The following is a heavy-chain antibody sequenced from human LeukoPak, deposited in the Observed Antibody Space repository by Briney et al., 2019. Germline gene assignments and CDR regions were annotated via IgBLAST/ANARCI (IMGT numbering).Heavy chain of an antibody. CDR2: INPNSGGT. D-gene: IGHD3-22*01. CDR1: GYTFTGYY. Sequence: ASVKVSCKASGYTFTGYYMHWVRQAPGQGLEWMGWINPNSGGTNYAQKFQGRVTMTRDTSISTAYMELSRLRSDDTAVYYCARAYYDSSGYLRDYWGQGTLVTVSS. CDR3: ARAYYDSSGYLRDY. V-gene: IGHV1-2*02. J-gene: IGHJ4*02.